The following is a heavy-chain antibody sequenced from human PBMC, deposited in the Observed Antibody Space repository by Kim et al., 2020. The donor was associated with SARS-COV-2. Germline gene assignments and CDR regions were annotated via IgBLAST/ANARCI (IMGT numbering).Heavy chain of an antibody. J-gene: IGHJ4*02. CDR3: AGGGGWLIEN. CDR2: IKQDGSEK. V-gene: IGHV3-7*01. Sequence: GGSLRLSCVASGFTFSGFWMNWVRQAPGKGLEWVATIKQDGSEKLYVDSVKGRFSISRDNAKNSLYLQMNSLRGDDTAVYYCAGGGGWLIENWGQGTLVTVSS. D-gene: IGHD6-19*01. CDR1: GFTFSGFW.